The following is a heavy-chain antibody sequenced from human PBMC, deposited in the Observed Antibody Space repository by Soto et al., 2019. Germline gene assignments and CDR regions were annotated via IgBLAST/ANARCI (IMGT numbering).Heavy chain of an antibody. CDR2: ISASVGST. CDR3: AKGGQSYDY. D-gene: IGHD3-10*01. V-gene: IGHV3-23*01. CDR1: GFTFSNYA. Sequence: GSLRLSCAASGFTFSNYAMSWVRQAPGKGLEWVSAISASVGSTYYTDSVKGRFTISRDNSKNTLYLQMNSLRAEDTAVYYCAKGGQSYDYWGQGTLVTVYS. J-gene: IGHJ4*02.